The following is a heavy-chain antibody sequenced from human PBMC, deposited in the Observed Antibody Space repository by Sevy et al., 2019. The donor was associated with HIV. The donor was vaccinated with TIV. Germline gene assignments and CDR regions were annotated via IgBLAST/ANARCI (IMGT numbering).Heavy chain of an antibody. CDR2: ISGSGGST. V-gene: IGHV3-23*01. CDR3: AKRNGAIAAAGLDYFDY. J-gene: IGHJ4*01. CDR1: GFTFSSYA. D-gene: IGHD6-13*01. Sequence: QLGGSLRLSCAASGFTFSSYAMSWVRQAPGKGLEWVSAISGSGGSTYYADSVKGRFTISRDNSKNTLYLQMNSLRAEDTAVYYCAKRNGAIAAAGLDYFDYWGHGTLVTSPQ.